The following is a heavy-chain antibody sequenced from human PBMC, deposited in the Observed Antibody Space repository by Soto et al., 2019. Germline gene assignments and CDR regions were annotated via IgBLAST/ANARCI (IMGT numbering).Heavy chain of an antibody. D-gene: IGHD5-12*01. CDR2: ISAYNGNT. CDR1: GYTFTSYG. J-gene: IGHJ5*02. Sequence: ASVKVSCKASGYTFTSYGISWVRQAPGQGLEWMGWISAYNGNTNYAQKLQGRVTMTTDTSTSTAYMELRSLRSDDTAVYYCARDEATGGGGRDWFDPWGQGTLVTVSS. V-gene: IGHV1-18*01. CDR3: ARDEATGGGGRDWFDP.